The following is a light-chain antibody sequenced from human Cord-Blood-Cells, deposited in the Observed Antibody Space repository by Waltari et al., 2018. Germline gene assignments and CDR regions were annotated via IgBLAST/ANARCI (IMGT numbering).Light chain of an antibody. CDR2: GAS. CDR1: QSVSSSY. CDR3: QQYGSSPYT. J-gene: IGKJ2*01. Sequence: EIVLTQSPGTLSLSPGERATLSCRASQSVSSSYLAWYQQKPGQAPRLLSYGASSRATGIPDRVSGSGSGTDFTLTISILEPEDFAVYYCQQYGSSPYTFGQGTKLEIK. V-gene: IGKV3-20*01.